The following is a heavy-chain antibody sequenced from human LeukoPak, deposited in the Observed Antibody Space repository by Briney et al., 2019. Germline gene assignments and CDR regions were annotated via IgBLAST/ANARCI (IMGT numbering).Heavy chain of an antibody. Sequence: GGSLRLSCVASGLPIADFAMHWVRQAPGKGLEWVSFISGTSSTIDYADSVKGRFTISRDNAQNSLYLQMNSLRGEDTAVYYCATSGNYRFDYWGQGTLVTVSS. J-gene: IGHJ4*02. CDR3: ATSGNYRFDY. V-gene: IGHV3-48*01. CDR1: GLPIADFA. D-gene: IGHD1-26*01. CDR2: ISGTSSTI.